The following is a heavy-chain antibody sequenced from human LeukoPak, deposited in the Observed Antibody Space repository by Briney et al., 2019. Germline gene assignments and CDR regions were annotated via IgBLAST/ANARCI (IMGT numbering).Heavy chain of an antibody. J-gene: IGHJ6*02. CDR3: ARAEIGYGGRSLGSPYYYYGMDV. CDR1: GGTFSSYT. V-gene: IGHV1-69*02. CDR2: IIPILGIA. D-gene: IGHD5-12*01. Sequence: ASVKVSCKASGGTFSSYTISWVRQAPGQGLEWMGRIIPILGIANYAQKFQGRVTITADKSTSTAYMELSSLRSEDTAVYYCARAEIGYGGRSLGSPYYYYGMDVWGQGTTVTVSS.